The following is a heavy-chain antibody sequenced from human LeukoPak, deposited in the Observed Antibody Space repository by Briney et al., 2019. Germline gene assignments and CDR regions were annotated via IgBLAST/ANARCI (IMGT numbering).Heavy chain of an antibody. J-gene: IGHJ5*01. V-gene: IGHV3-21*01. Sequence: GWSLRLSCAASVFMFSVYSMNWVRQAPGKGLEWVSSISGGSNYIYYADSLKGRFTISRDNAKNSLYLHMNSLRAEDTAVYYCVRDHLLIDDKSNWFDSWGQGTLVTVSS. CDR2: ISGGSNYI. CDR3: VRDHLLIDDKSNWFDS. D-gene: IGHD2-15*01. CDR1: VFMFSVYS.